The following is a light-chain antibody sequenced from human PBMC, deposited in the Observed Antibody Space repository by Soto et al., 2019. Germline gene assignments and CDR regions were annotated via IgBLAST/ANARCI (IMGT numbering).Light chain of an antibody. J-gene: IGLJ1*01. V-gene: IGLV2-14*01. CDR2: VVN. Sequence: QSALTQPASVSGSPGQSITISCTGTSSDVGGYNYVSWYQQNPGKAPKLMTYVVNNRPSGVSYRFSGSKSGNTASLTISGLQAEDEADYYCSSYTSSSTRVFGTGTKVTVL. CDR1: SSDVGGYNY. CDR3: SSYTSSSTRV.